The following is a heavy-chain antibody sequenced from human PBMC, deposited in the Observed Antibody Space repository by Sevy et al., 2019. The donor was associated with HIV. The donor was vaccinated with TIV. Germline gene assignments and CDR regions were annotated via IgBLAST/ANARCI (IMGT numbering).Heavy chain of an antibody. CDR1: GFTFDSYW. D-gene: IGHD1-26*01. CDR2: INSDGSST. CDR3: TRGDPIVPPAGYYYHMDV. V-gene: IGHV3-74*01. J-gene: IGHJ6*03. Sequence: GGSLRLSCVASGFTFDSYWMHWVRQAPGKGLVWVSRINSDGSSTPYADSVKGRFTISRVNAKNTLYLQLNRLGAEDTAVYYCTRGDPIVPPAGYYYHMDVWGKGTTVTVSS.